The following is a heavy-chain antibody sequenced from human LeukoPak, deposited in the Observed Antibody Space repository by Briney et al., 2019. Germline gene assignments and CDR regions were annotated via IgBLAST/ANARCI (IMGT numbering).Heavy chain of an antibody. V-gene: IGHV3-23*01. D-gene: IGHD2-2*01. CDR1: GFTFSSYA. CDR3: AKGLVPAAIRVVDY. J-gene: IGHJ4*02. CDR2: ISASGGST. Sequence: GSLRLSCAASGFTFSSYAMSWVRQAPGKGLEWVSAISASGGSTYYADSVKGRFTISRDNSQNTLYLQVNSLRAEDTAVYYCAKGLVPAAIRVVDYWGQGTLVTVSS.